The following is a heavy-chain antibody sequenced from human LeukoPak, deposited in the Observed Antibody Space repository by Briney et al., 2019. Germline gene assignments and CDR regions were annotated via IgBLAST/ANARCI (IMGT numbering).Heavy chain of an antibody. J-gene: IGHJ6*02. CDR1: SDSHSISSYY. V-gene: IGHV4-39*07. CDR3: ARYCSGGSCYSGFLDCGMDV. Sequence: SEALSLTCTVSSDSHSISSYYCGSIRQPPGKGLEWIQPIFYSGRPHYNPSLKSRVTISGDTSKNQHSVKRSSVTAPDPAVLYCARYCSGGSCYSGFLDCGMDVWGQGTTVTVSS. CDR2: IFYSGRP. D-gene: IGHD2-15*01.